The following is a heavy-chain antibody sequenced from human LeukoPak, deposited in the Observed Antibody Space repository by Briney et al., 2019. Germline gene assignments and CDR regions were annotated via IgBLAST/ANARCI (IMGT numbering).Heavy chain of an antibody. V-gene: IGHV1-2*02. CDR3: AMGVGAPEDLAVAADFDY. Sequence: GGSLRLSCAASGFTFSSYGMHWVRQAPGQGLEWMGWINPNSGGTNYAQKFQGRVTMTRDTSISTAYMELSRLRSDDTAVYYCAMGVGAPEDLAVAADFDYWGQGTLVTVSS. J-gene: IGHJ4*02. CDR1: GFTFSSYG. CDR2: INPNSGGT. D-gene: IGHD6-19*01.